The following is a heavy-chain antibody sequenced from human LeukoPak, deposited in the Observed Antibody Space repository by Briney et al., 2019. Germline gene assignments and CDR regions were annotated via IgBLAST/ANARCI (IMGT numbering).Heavy chain of an antibody. CDR2: INPNSGAT. CDR3: ARDLTSDAFDV. J-gene: IGHJ3*01. CDR1: GYTFIGYY. V-gene: IGHV1-2*02. Sequence: ASVKVSCKASGYTFIGYYMHWMRQAPGQGLEWLGWINPNSGATNYPQTFEGRVTITRDTSISTAYMELSSLTSDDTAMYYCARDLTSDAFDVWGQRTMITVSS.